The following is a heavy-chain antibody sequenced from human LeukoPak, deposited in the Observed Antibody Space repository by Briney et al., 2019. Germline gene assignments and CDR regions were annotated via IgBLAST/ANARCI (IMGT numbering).Heavy chain of an antibody. V-gene: IGHV1-24*01. CDR2: FDPEDGET. J-gene: IGHJ4*02. Sequence: ASVTVSCKVSGYTLTELSMHWVRQAPGKGLEWMGGFDPEDGETIYAQKFQGRVTMTEDTSTDTAYMELSSLRSEDTAVYYCARDSPISGSYYGGLGYWGQGTLVTVSS. CDR3: ARDSPISGSYYGGLGY. D-gene: IGHD1-26*01. CDR1: GYTLTELS.